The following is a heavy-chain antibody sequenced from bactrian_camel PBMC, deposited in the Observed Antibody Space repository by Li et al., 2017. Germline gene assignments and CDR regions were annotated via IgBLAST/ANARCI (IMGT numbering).Heavy chain of an antibody. D-gene: IGHD2*01. V-gene: IGHV3S55*01. CDR1: GYDVSRYC. Sequence: HVQLVESGGGSVQAGGSLRLSCAASGYDVSRYCMGWFRQAPGKEREQVASIDSDGPTFYEDSVKGRFTISRDSARSTLYLQMNNLEPDDSATYYCAAPVSSVCSGGHWDDFGYWGQGTQVTVS. CDR2: IDSDGPT. CDR3: AAPVSSVCSGGHWDDFGY. J-gene: IGHJ6*01.